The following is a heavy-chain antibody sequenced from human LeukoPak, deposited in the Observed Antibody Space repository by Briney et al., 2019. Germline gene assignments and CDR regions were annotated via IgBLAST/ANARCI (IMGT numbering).Heavy chain of an antibody. CDR2: ISAYNANT. CDR3: ARDPHYDSSGNDAFDI. Sequence: ASVKVSCKASGYTFTNYGISWVRQAPGQGLEWMGWISAYNANTNFAQKFQGRVTMTTDTSTSTAYMELRSLRSDDTAVYYCARDPHYDSSGNDAFDIWGQGTMVTVSS. D-gene: IGHD3-22*01. J-gene: IGHJ3*02. CDR1: GYTFTNYG. V-gene: IGHV1-18*01.